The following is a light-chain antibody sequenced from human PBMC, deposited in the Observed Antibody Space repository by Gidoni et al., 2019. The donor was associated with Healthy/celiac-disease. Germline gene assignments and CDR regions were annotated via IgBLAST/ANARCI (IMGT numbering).Light chain of an antibody. Sequence: QSVLTQPPSVSGPPGQRVTISCTGSSSNIGAGYDVHWYQQLPGTAPKLLIYGNGNRPSGVPDRFSGSKSGTSASLAITGLQAEDEADYYCQSYDSSLSGSGVVFGGGTKLTVL. CDR3: QSYDSSLSGSGVV. J-gene: IGLJ2*01. CDR2: GNG. CDR1: SSNIGAGYD. V-gene: IGLV1-40*01.